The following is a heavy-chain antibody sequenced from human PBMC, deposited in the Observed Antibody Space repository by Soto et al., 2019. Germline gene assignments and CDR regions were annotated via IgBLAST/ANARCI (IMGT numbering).Heavy chain of an antibody. CDR1: GFTFGDYA. CDR3: TCYDYYYGMDV. Sequence: GGSLRLSCTASGFTFGDYAMSWFRQAPGKGLEWVGFIRSKAYGGTTEYAASVKGRFTISRDDSKSIAYLQMNSLKTEDTAVYYCTCYDYYYGMDVWGQGTTVTVSS. D-gene: IGHD2-2*01. J-gene: IGHJ6*02. V-gene: IGHV3-49*03. CDR2: IRSKAYGGTT.